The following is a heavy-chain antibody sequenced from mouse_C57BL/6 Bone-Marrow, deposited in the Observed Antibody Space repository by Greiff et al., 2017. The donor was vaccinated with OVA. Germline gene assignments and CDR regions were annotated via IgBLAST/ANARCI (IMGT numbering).Heavy chain of an antibody. J-gene: IGHJ1*03. CDR1: GFNIKDDY. CDR3: IPAYWYFDV. V-gene: IGHV14-4*01. CDR2: IDPENGDT. Sequence: EVQLQQSGAELVRPGASVKLSCTASGFNIKDDYMHWVKQRPEQGLEWIGWIDPENGDTEYASKFQGKATITADTASNTAYLQLSSLTSEDTAVYYCIPAYWYFDVWGTGTTVTVSS.